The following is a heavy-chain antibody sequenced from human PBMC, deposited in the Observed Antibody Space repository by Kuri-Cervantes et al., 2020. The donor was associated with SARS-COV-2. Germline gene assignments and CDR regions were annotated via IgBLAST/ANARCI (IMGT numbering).Heavy chain of an antibody. CDR2: INHSGST. V-gene: IGHV4-34*01. J-gene: IGHJ4*02. CDR1: GGSFSGYY. D-gene: IGHD6-6*01. Sequence: SETLSLTCAVYGGSFSGYYWSWIRQPPGKGLEWIGEINHSGSTNYNPSLKSRVTISVDRSKNQFSLKLSSVTAADTAVYYCAREYSSSSGFDYWGQGTLVTVSS. CDR3: AREYSSSSGFDY.